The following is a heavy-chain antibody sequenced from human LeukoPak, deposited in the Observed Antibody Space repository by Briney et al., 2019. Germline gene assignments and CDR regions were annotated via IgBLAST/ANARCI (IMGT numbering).Heavy chain of an antibody. CDR1: GFTFSSYA. CDR2: ISGRGDYT. D-gene: IGHD3-10*01. J-gene: IGHJ4*02. V-gene: IGHV3-23*01. Sequence: PGGSLRPSCAASGFTFSSYAMNWVRQAPGKGLEWVSTISGRGDYTYYADSVKGRFTISRDNSKITLYLQMNSLRAEDTAVYYCAKTYGSGSYFAFDYWGQGTLVTVSS. CDR3: AKTYGSGSYFAFDY.